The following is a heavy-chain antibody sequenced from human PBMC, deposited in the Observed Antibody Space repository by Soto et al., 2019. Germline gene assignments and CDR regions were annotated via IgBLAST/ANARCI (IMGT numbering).Heavy chain of an antibody. CDR3: ARDWGSSGGPN. D-gene: IGHD3-16*01. Sequence: SEPLSLTCTVSGHSLSSGGYYWSWIRQHPGKGLEWVGYIYFTGSTLYNPSLKSRLAMSLDTSKNQFSLRLTSVTAADTAVYFCARDWGSSGGPNWGQGTRVT. CDR1: GHSLSSGGYY. J-gene: IGHJ4*02. V-gene: IGHV4-31*03. CDR2: IYFTGST.